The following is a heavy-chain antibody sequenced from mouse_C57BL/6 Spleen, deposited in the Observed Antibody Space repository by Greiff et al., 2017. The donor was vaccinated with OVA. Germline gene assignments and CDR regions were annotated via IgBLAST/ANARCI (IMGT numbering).Heavy chain of an antibody. CDR1: GYTFTSYW. CDR3: ARVLRRAYDFDY. Sequence: VQLQQPGAELVMPGASVKLSCKASGYTFTSYWMHWVKQRPGQGLEWIGEIDPSASYTNYNQKFKGKSTLTVDKSSSTAYMQLSSLTSEDSAVYYCARVLRRAYDFDYWGQGTTLTVSS. CDR2: IDPSASYT. V-gene: IGHV1-69*01. J-gene: IGHJ2*01. D-gene: IGHD1-1*01.